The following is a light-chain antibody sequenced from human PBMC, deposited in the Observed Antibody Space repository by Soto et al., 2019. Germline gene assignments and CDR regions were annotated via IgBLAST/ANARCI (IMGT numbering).Light chain of an antibody. CDR3: QQYNSYSEA. J-gene: IGKJ1*01. CDR2: QAS. Sequence: DIQMTQSPSTLSAFVGDRITITCRASQSISSWLAWYQQKPGKAPNLLIFQASNLAREVPSRFSGRGSGTEFTLTITSLQPDDFATYYCQQYNSYSEAFGQGTKVELK. CDR1: QSISSW. V-gene: IGKV1-5*03.